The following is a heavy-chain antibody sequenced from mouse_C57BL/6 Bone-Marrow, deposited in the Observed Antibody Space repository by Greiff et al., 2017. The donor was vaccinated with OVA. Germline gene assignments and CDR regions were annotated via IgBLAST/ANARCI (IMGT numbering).Heavy chain of an antibody. CDR2: INPYNGGT. J-gene: IGHJ3*01. CDR1: GYTFTDYY. D-gene: IGHD4-1*01. Sequence: VQLKQSGPVLVKPGASVKMSCKASGYTFTDYYMNWVKQSHGKSLEWIGVINPYNGGTSYNQKFKGKATLTVDKSSSTAYMELNSLTSEDSAVYYCARPNPWFAYWGQGTLVTVSA. V-gene: IGHV1-19*01. CDR3: ARPNPWFAY.